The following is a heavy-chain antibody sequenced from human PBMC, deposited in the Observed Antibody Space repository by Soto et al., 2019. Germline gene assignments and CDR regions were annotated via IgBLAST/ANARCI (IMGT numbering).Heavy chain of an antibody. CDR3: ARDGYDFWSGYYTGGDY. D-gene: IGHD3-3*01. V-gene: IGHV3-48*03. J-gene: IGHJ4*02. CDR1: GFTFSSYE. CDR2: ISSSGSTI. Sequence: EVQLVESGGGLVQPGGSLRLSCAASGFTFSSYEMNWVRQAPGKGLEWVSYISSSGSTIYYADSVKGRFTISRDNAKNSLYLQMNSLRAEDTAVYYCARDGYDFWSGYYTGGDYWGQGTLVTVSS.